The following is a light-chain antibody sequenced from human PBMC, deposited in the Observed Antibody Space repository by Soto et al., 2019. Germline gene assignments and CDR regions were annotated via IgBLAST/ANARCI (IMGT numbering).Light chain of an antibody. V-gene: IGKV1-13*02. Sequence: IQLTQSPSSLSASVGDRVTITCRASQGISSALAWYHQKPGKAPQLLIYDASSLESGVPSRFSGSGSGTDFTLTISSLQPEDFAIYYCQQFNSYPITFGQGTRLEIE. CDR1: QGISSA. CDR3: QQFNSYPIT. J-gene: IGKJ5*01. CDR2: DAS.